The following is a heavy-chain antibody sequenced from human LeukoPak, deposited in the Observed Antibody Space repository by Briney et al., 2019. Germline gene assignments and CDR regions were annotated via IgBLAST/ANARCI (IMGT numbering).Heavy chain of an antibody. V-gene: IGHV4-61*08. D-gene: IGHD1-1*01. CDR3: AGDVMSTALDAFDV. CDR2: IYYSGSP. J-gene: IGHJ3*01. CDR1: GGSISSGGYY. Sequence: SETLSLTCTVSGGSISSGGYYWSWIRQHPGKGLELIGYIYYSGSPTYNPSLKSRVTISVDTSKNQFSLQLSSVTAADTAVYYCAGDVMSTALDAFDVWGQGTMVTVSS.